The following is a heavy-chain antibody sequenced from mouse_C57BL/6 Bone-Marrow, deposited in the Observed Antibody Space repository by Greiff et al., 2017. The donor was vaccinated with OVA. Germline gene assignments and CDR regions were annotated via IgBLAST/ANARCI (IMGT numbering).Heavy chain of an antibody. V-gene: IGHV1-18*01. D-gene: IGHD3-2*02. CDR2: INPNNGGT. J-gene: IGHJ3*01. CDR1: GYTFTDYN. CDR3: ARDSSGPCAY. Sequence: VHVKQSGPELVKPGASVKIPCKASGYTFTDYNMDWVKQSHGKSLEWIGDINPNNGGTIYNQKFKGKATLTVDKSSSTAYMELRSLTSEDTAVYYCARDSSGPCAYWGQGTLVTVSA.